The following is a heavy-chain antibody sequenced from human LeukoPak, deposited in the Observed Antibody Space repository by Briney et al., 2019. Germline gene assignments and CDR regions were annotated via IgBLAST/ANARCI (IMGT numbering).Heavy chain of an antibody. CDR3: ARVRLRYFDWLSPFYFDY. V-gene: IGHV4-61*02. Sequence: SETLSLTCTVSGDSISSGDYYWSWIRQPAGKGLEWIGRISSSGSTNYNPSLKSRVTISVDTSKNQFSLKLSSVTAADTAVYYCARVRLRYFDWLSPFYFDYWGQGTLVTVSS. J-gene: IGHJ4*02. CDR2: ISSSGST. D-gene: IGHD3-9*01. CDR1: GDSISSGDYY.